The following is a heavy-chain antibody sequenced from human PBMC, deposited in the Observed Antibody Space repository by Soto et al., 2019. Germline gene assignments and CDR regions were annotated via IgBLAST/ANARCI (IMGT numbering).Heavy chain of an antibody. CDR3: AKDRGSGSYAANYYYYGMDV. Sequence: GGSLRLSCAASGFTFDDYAMHWVRQAPGKGLEWVSGINWNSGSIGYADSVKGRFTISRDNAKTSLYLQMNSLRAEDTALYYCAKDRGSGSYAANYYYYGMDVWGRGT. V-gene: IGHV3-9*01. D-gene: IGHD3-10*01. CDR2: INWNSGSI. J-gene: IGHJ6*02. CDR1: GFTFDDYA.